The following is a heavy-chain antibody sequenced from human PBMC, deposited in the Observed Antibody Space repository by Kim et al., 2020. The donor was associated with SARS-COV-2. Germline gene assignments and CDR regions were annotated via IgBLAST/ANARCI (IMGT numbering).Heavy chain of an antibody. V-gene: IGHV7-4-1*02. CDR3: ARGRALRFLEELGVWFDP. CDR1: GYTFTSYA. J-gene: IGHJ5*02. CDR2: INTNTGNP. Sequence: ASVKVSCKASGYTFTSYAMNWVRQAPGQGLEWMGWINTNTGNPTYAQGLTGRFVFSLDTSVSTAYLQISSLKAEDTAVYYCARGRALRFLEELGVWFDPWGQGTLVTVSS. D-gene: IGHD3-3*01.